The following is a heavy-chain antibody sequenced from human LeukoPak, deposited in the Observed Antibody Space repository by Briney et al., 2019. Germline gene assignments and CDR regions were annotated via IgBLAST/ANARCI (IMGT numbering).Heavy chain of an antibody. CDR2: ISYDGSNK. CDR3: AREGVGYCSGGNCYSAHAFDI. D-gene: IGHD2-15*01. CDR1: GFTFSSYA. J-gene: IGHJ3*02. Sequence: GGSLRLSCAASGFTFSSYAMHWVRQPPGKGLEWVASISYDGSNKYYEDSVQGRFTIARDNSKNTLYLQMNSLRTDDTAVYYCAREGVGYCSGGNCYSAHAFDIWGQGTMVTVSS. V-gene: IGHV3-30-3*01.